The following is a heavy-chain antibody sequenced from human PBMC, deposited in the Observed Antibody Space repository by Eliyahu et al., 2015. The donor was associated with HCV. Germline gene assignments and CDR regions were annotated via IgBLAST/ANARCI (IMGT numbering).Heavy chain of an antibody. J-gene: IGHJ4*02. D-gene: IGHD3-10*01. V-gene: IGHV1-2*06. CDR2: INPHSGDT. CDR3: ARVSALEFGED. Sequence: PQAPGQGLEWMGRINPHSGDTKTARKFQGRVSMTADTSITTAYMEVNRLTPYDTALYYCARVSALEFGEDWGQGTLITVSS.